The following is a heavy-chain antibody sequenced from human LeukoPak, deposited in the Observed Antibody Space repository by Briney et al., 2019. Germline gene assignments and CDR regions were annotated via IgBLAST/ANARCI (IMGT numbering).Heavy chain of an antibody. D-gene: IGHD2-8*02. CDR2: INPNSGGT. V-gene: IGHV1-2*02. Sequence: ASVKVSCKASGYTFTGYYMHWVRQAPRQGLEWMGWINPNSGGTNYAQKFQGRVTMTRDTSISTAYMELSRLRSDDTAVYYCARDLVPRENDAFDIWGQGTMVTVSS. CDR3: ARDLVPRENDAFDI. CDR1: GYTFTGYY. J-gene: IGHJ3*02.